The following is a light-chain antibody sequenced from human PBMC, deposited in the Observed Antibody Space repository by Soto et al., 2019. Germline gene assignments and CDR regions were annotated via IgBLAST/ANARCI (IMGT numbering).Light chain of an antibody. V-gene: IGKV3-15*01. CDR2: GAS. J-gene: IGKJ1*01. Sequence: EIVLTHSPGTLSLSPGERATLSFSSSQSVTSNYLAWYQQKPGQAPRLLIYGASTRATGIPARFSGSGSGTEFTLTISSLQSEDFAVYYCQQYNNWPRTFGQGTKVDIK. CDR1: QSVTSN. CDR3: QQYNNWPRT.